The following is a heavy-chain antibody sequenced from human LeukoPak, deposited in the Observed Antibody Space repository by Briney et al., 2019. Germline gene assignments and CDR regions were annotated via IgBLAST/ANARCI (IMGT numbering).Heavy chain of an antibody. CDR3: ARGTGFGEPVDY. CDR1: GYSISSDYY. J-gene: IGHJ4*02. CDR2: IYHSGST. Sequence: SETLSLTCTVSGYSISSDYYWAWIRQPPGKGLEWIGSIYHSGSTYYNPSLKSRVTLSVDTSKKQFSLKLSSVTAADTAVYYCARGTGFGEPVDYWGQGTLVTVSS. V-gene: IGHV4-38-2*02. D-gene: IGHD3-10*01.